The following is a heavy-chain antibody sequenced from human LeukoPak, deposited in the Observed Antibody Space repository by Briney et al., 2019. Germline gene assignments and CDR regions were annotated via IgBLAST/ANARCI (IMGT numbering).Heavy chain of an antibody. J-gene: IGHJ6*02. CDR3: GRDYHLGGIDV. V-gene: IGHV1-3*01. Sequence: ASVTVSCKASGYTFTIYAMHWVRQAPGQRLEWMGWINAGNGNTKYSQKFQGRVTMTEDTSTDTAYMELSSLRSEDTAVYYCGRDYHLGGIDVWGQGTTVTVSS. D-gene: IGHD3-3*02. CDR2: INAGNGNT. CDR1: GYTFTIYA.